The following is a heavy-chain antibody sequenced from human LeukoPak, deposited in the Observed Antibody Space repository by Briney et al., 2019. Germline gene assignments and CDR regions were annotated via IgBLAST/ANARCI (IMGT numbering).Heavy chain of an antibody. CDR1: GFTFSSYS. V-gene: IGHV3-21*01. CDR3: ARDDAYCSGGSCYTRVPDY. Sequence: GGSLRLSCAASGFTFSSYSMNWVRQAPGKGLEWVSSISSSSSYIYYADSVKGRFTISRDNAKNSLYLQMNSLRAEDTAVYYCARDDAYCSGGSCYTRVPDYWGQGTLVTVSS. J-gene: IGHJ4*02. D-gene: IGHD2-15*01. CDR2: ISSSSSYI.